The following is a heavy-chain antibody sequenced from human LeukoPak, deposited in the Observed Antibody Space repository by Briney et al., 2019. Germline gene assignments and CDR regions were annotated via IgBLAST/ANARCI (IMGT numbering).Heavy chain of an antibody. Sequence: PRGSLRLSCAASGFSLGNYFTHCVRQAPGKGLIWVSRINPEGSTIYYADSVKGRFTISRDNVGSSLYLEMNSLSVEDTDLYYCTRGLCGTNNAFDFWGQGTLVTVSS. CDR1: GFSLGNYF. J-gene: IGHJ3*01. D-gene: IGHD1-26*01. V-gene: IGHV3-74*01. CDR3: TRGLCGTNNAFDF. CDR2: INPEGSTI.